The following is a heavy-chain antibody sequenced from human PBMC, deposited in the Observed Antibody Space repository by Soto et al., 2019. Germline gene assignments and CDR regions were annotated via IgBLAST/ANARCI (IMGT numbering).Heavy chain of an antibody. CDR1: GYTFSSRG. V-gene: IGHV1-18*01. J-gene: IGHJ2*01. D-gene: IGHD4-17*01. CDR2: ISPHNAKT. CDR3: VREAGDYDWYFDL. Sequence: QAQLVQSGPEVKEPGASVKVSCKASGYTFSSRGIYWVRQAPGQGLEWMGWISPHNAKTHYAQSLQGRVTLTTDTSTSTAYMHLRSLRSDDTAVYYCVREAGDYDWYFDLWGRGNPVTVSS.